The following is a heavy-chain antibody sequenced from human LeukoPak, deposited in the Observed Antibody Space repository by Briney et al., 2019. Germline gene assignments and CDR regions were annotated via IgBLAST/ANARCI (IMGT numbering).Heavy chain of an antibody. V-gene: IGHV1-8*01. CDR2: MNPNSGNT. CDR3: ARAQGYGDCDY. CDR1: GYTFTSYD. D-gene: IGHD4-17*01. Sequence: ASVKVSCKASGYTFTSYDINWVRQATGQGLEWMGWMNPNSGNTGYAQKFQARVTMTRDTSTSTVYMELSSLRSEDTAVYYCARAQGYGDCDYWGQGTLVTVSS. J-gene: IGHJ4*02.